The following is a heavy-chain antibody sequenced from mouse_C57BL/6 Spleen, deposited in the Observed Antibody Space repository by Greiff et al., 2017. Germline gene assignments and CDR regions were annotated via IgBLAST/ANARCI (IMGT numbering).Heavy chain of an antibody. CDR3: ARDGNLGYYYAMDY. CDR2: IYPGSGNT. V-gene: IGHV1-76*01. J-gene: IGHJ4*01. CDR1: GYTFTDYY. Sequence: QVQLQQSGAELVRPGASVKLSCKASGYTFTDYYINWVKQRPGQGLEWIARIYPGSGNTYYNEKFKGKATLTAEKSSSTAYMQLSSLTSEDSAVYFCARDGNLGYYYAMDYWGQGTSVTVAS. D-gene: IGHD2-1*01.